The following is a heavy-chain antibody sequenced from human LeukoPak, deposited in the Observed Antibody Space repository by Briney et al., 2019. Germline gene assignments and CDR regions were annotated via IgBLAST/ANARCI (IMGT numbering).Heavy chain of an antibody. J-gene: IGHJ5*02. Sequence: SETLSLTCAVSGASFSGYYWNWLRQPPGKGLEWIGEISHSGSTNYNPSLKSRVTISVDASNKQFSLKLSSVTAADTAVYYCARVYGGVWGSSRYWYNWFDPWGQGTLVTVSS. CDR3: ARVYGGVWGSSRYWYNWFDP. V-gene: IGHV4-34*01. CDR1: GASFSGYY. D-gene: IGHD3-16*02. CDR2: ISHSGST.